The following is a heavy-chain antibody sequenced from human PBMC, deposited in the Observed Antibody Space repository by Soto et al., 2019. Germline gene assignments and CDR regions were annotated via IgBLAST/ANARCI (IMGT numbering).Heavy chain of an antibody. D-gene: IGHD3-3*01. CDR2: IIPIFGTA. J-gene: IGHJ6*02. CDR1: GGTFSSYA. CDR3: ARSTSRDHTSFGVVASGGMDV. Sequence: SVKVSCKASGGTFSSYAISWVRQAPGQGLEWMGGIIPIFGTANYAQKFQGRVTIAADESTSTAYMELSSLRSEDTAVYYCARSTSRDHTSFGVVASGGMDVWGQGTTLTVSS. V-gene: IGHV1-69*13.